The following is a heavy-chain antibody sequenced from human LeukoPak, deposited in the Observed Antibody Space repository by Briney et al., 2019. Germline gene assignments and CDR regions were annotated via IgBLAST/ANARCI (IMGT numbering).Heavy chain of an antibody. V-gene: IGHV3-11*01. CDR3: ARAGQSDY. Sequence: GGSLRLSCAASGFTFSDYYMNWIRQAPGKGLEWVSSISGGSRTINYADSVKGRFTTSRDNAKNSLYLQVNSLRAEDTAVYYCARAGQSDYWGQGTLVPVSS. CDR1: GFTFSDYY. J-gene: IGHJ4*02. CDR2: ISGGSRTI.